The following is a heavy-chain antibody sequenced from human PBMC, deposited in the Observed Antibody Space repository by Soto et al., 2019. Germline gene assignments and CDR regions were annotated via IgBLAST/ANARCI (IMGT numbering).Heavy chain of an antibody. CDR1: GGSISSGDYY. D-gene: IGHD2-2*01. CDR3: ARAMGPLLVPAATHNWFDP. Sequence: QVQLQESGPGLVKPSQTLSLTCTVSGGSISSGDYYWSWIRQPPGKGLEWIGYIYYSGSTYYNPSPKSRVTISVDTSKNQFSLKLSSVTAADTAVYYCARAMGPLLVPAATHNWFDPWGQGTLVTVSS. V-gene: IGHV4-30-4*01. J-gene: IGHJ5*02. CDR2: IYYSGST.